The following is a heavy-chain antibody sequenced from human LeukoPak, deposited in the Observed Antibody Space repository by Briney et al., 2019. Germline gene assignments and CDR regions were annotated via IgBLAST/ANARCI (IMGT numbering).Heavy chain of an antibody. J-gene: IGHJ5*02. V-gene: IGHV1-69*01. Sequence: SVKVSCKASGGTFSSYAISWVRQAPGQGLEWMGGIIPIFGTANYAQKFQGRVTITADESTGTAYMELSSLRPEDTAVYYCARGDVDTAMVAYNWFDPWGQRTLVTVSS. CDR3: ARGDVDTAMVAYNWFDP. D-gene: IGHD5-18*01. CDR2: IIPIFGTA. CDR1: GGTFSSYA.